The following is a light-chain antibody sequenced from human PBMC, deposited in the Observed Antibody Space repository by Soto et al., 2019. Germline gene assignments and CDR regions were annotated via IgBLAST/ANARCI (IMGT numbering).Light chain of an antibody. V-gene: IGKV3-20*01. Sequence: EIVSTQSPGTLSLSPAERSTLSCRASQSVSSSYLAWYQQKPGQAPRLLIYAASSRATGIPDRFSGSGSGTDFTLTIRRLEPEDFAVYYCQQYGTSPPWTCGQGTKVDIK. CDR2: AAS. CDR1: QSVSSSY. CDR3: QQYGTSPPWT. J-gene: IGKJ1*01.